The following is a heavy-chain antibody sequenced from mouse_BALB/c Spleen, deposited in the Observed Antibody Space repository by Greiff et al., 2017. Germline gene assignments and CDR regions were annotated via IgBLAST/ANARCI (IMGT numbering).Heavy chain of an antibody. J-gene: IGHJ4*01. V-gene: IGHV1-20*02. CDR3: ARGITVPYYYAMDY. CDR1: GYSFTGYF. CDR2: INPYNGDT. Sequence: DVQLQESGPELVKPGASVKISCKASGYSFTGYFMNWVMQSHGKSLEWIGRINPYNGDTFYNQKFKGKATLTVDKSSSTAHMELRSLASEDSAVYYCARGITVPYYYAMDYWGQGTSVTVSS. D-gene: IGHD2-4*01.